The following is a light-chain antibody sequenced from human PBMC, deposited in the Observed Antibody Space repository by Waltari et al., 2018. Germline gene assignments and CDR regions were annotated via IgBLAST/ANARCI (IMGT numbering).Light chain of an antibody. J-gene: IGLJ3*02. V-gene: IGLV1-44*01. Sequence: QSVLTQPPSASGPPGQRVPIPCSGSAPHTGGNLSNWLQQRPGKAPKLLIYRSDQRPSGVPDRFSGSKTGTSASLAISGLQSDDEADYFCASWDDSLNGHWVFGGGTKVTVL. CDR3: ASWDDSLNGHWV. CDR2: RSD. CDR1: APHTGGNL.